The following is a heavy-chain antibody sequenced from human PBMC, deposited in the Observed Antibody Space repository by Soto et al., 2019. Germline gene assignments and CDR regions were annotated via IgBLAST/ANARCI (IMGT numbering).Heavy chain of an antibody. D-gene: IGHD5-18*01. CDR3: AKGEQQLWFSYYYYGMDV. J-gene: IGHJ6*02. CDR1: GFTFSSYA. CDR2: ISGSGGST. V-gene: IGHV3-23*01. Sequence: EVKLLESRGGLVQPGGSLRLSCAASGFTFSSYAMSWVRQAPGKGLEWVSAISGSGGSTYYADSVKGRFTISRDNSKNTLYLQMNSLRAEDTAVYYCAKGEQQLWFSYYYYGMDVWGQGTTVTVSS.